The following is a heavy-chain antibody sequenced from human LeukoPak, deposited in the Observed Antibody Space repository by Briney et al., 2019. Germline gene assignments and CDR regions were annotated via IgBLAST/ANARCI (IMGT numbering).Heavy chain of an antibody. J-gene: IGHJ6*02. CDR2: MNPNSGNT. CDR3: ARSPGNRYCSGGSCYGQAYYYYGMDV. D-gene: IGHD2-15*01. Sequence: ASVKVSCKASGYTFTSYDINWVRQATGQGLEWMGWMNPNSGNTGYAQKFQGRVTMTRNTSISTAYMELSSLRSEDTAVYYCARSPGNRYCSGGSCYGQAYYYYGMDVWGQGTTVTVSS. CDR1: GYTFTSYD. V-gene: IGHV1-8*01.